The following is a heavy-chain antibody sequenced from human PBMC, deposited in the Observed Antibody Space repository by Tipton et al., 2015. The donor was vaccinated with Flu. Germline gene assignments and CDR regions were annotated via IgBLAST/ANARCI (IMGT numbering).Heavy chain of an antibody. CDR2: ISAYNGNT. CDR1: GYTFTSYG. D-gene: IGHD2/OR15-2a*01. V-gene: IGHV1-18*01. CDR3: ARGALSCKEDQSPRARYFDL. Sequence: QLVQSGAEVKKPGASVKVSCKASGYTFTSYGISWVRQAPGQGLEWMGWISAYNGNTNYAQKLQGRVTMTTDTSTSTAYMELRSLRSDDTAVYYCARGALSCKEDQSPRARYFDLWGRGTLVTVSS. J-gene: IGHJ2*01.